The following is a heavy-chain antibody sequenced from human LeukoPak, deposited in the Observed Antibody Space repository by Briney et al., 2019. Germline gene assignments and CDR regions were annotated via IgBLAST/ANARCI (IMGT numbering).Heavy chain of an antibody. V-gene: IGHV4-59*01. D-gene: IGHD4-17*01. Sequence: SETLSLTCAVYGGSFSGYYWSWIRQPPGKGLEWIGYIYYSGSTNYNPSLKSRVTISVDTSKNQFSLKLSSVTAADTAVYYCARLLPTVTTLYFDYWGQGTLVTVSS. CDR3: ARLLPTVTTLYFDY. CDR1: GGSFSGYY. J-gene: IGHJ4*02. CDR2: IYYSGST.